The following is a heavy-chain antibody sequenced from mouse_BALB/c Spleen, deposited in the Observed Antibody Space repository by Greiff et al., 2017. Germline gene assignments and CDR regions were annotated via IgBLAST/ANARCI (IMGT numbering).Heavy chain of an antibody. V-gene: IGHV3-2*02. CDR1: GYSITSDYA. D-gene: IGHD3-3*01. J-gene: IGHJ4*01. Sequence: ESGPGLVKPSQSLSLTCTVTGYSITSDYAWNWIRQLPGNKLEWMGYISYSGSTSYNPSLKSRISITRDTSKNQFFLQLNSVTTEDTATYYCARRGLYAMDYWGQGTSVTVSS. CDR2: ISYSGST. CDR3: ARRGLYAMDY.